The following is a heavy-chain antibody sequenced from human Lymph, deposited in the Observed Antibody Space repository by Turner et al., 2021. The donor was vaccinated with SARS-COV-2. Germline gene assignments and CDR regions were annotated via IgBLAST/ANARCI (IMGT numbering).Heavy chain of an antibody. V-gene: IGHV3-53*01. D-gene: IGHD1-1*01. J-gene: IGHJ6*02. CDR3: ARDLGTYGMDV. Sequence: EAQMVESGGGWIQHGGSVRLSCAASGIIVSRNYMNWVRQAPGKGLEWVSVIYSGGTTYYADSVKGRFTISRDNSKNTLYLQMNSLRVEDTAVYYCARDLGTYGMDVWGQGTTVTVS. CDR1: GIIVSRNY. CDR2: IYSGGTT.